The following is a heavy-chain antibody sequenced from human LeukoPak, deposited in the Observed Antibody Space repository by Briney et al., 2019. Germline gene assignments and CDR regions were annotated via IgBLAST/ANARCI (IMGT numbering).Heavy chain of an antibody. CDR3: ARVVGGGSSNWFDP. V-gene: IGHV1-18*01. CDR2: ISAYNGNT. J-gene: IGHJ5*02. CDR1: GYTFTSYG. D-gene: IGHD2-15*01. Sequence: ASVKVSRKASGYTFTSYGISWVRQAPGQGLEWMGWISAYNGNTNYAQKLQGRVTMTTDTSTSTAYMELRSLRSDDTAVYYCARVVGGGSSNWFDPWGQGTLVTVSS.